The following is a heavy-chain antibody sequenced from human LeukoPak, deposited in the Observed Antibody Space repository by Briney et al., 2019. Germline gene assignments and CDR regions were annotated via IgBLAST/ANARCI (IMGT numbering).Heavy chain of an antibody. J-gene: IGHJ3*02. D-gene: IGHD3-9*01. CDR1: GYTFTSYY. Sequence: ASVKVSCKASGYTFTSYYMHWVRQAPGQGLEWMGIINPSGGSTSYAQKFQGRVTMTRDTSTSTVYMELNSLRAEDTAVYYCARDQDYDILTGSGLNAFDIWGQGTMVTVSS. CDR2: INPSGGST. CDR3: ARDQDYDILTGSGLNAFDI. V-gene: IGHV1-46*01.